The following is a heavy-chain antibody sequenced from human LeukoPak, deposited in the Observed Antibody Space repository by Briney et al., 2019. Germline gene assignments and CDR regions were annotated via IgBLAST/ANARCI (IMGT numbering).Heavy chain of an antibody. CDR3: ARLVSLDYDFWSGYGQLFDP. D-gene: IGHD3-3*01. V-gene: IGHV4-38-2*01. CDR1: GYSISSGYY. CDR2: IYHSGST. Sequence: SETLSLTCAVSGYSISSGYYWGWIRQPPGKGLEWIGSIYHSGSTYYNPSLKSRVTISVDTSKNQFSLKLCSVTAADTAVYYCARLVSLDYDFWSGYGQLFDPWGQGTLVTVSS. J-gene: IGHJ5*02.